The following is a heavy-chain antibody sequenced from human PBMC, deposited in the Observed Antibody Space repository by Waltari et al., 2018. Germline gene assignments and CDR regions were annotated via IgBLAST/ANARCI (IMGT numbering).Heavy chain of an antibody. D-gene: IGHD3-16*01. CDR1: GGSISSSSYY. V-gene: IGHV4-39*07. Sequence: QLQLQESGPGLVKPSETLSLTCTVSGGSISSSSYYWGWIRQPPGKGLEWIGSIYYSRSTYYTPSLKSRVTISVATSKNQFSLKLSSVTAADTAVYYCARLKMALGSLGGGMDVWGQGTTVTVSS. J-gene: IGHJ6*02. CDR2: IYYSRST. CDR3: ARLKMALGSLGGGMDV.